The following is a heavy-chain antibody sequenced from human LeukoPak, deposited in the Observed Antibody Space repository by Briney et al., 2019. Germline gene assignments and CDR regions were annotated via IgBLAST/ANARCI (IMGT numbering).Heavy chain of an antibody. V-gene: IGHV4-34*01. Sequence: SETLSLTCAVYGGSFSGYYWSWIRQPPGKGLEWIGEINHSGSTNYNPSLKSRVTISVDTSKNQFSLKLSSVTAADTAVYYCARGLLWFGELSWFDPWGQGTLVTVSS. D-gene: IGHD3-10*01. CDR3: ARGLLWFGELSWFDP. J-gene: IGHJ5*02. CDR1: GGSFSGYY. CDR2: INHSGST.